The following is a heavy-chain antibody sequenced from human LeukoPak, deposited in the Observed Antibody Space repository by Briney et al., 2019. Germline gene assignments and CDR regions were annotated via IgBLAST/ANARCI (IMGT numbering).Heavy chain of an antibody. Sequence: GGSLRLSCAASGFTFSTYAMHWVRQAPGKGLEWVANIKQDGSEKYYVDSVKGRFTISRDNAKNSLYLQMNSLRAEDTAVYYCARSSVASFDYWGQGTLVTVSS. D-gene: IGHD1-26*01. CDR1: GFTFSTYA. CDR2: IKQDGSEK. J-gene: IGHJ4*02. V-gene: IGHV3-7*01. CDR3: ARSSVASFDY.